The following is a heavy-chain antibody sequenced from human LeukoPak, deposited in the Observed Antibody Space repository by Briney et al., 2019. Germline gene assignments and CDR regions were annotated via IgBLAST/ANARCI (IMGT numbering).Heavy chain of an antibody. D-gene: IGHD2-8*02. Sequence: SETLSLTCTVSGGSISSGGYYWRWIRQHPGKGLEWIGYIYYSGSTYYNPSLKSRVTMSLDTSKNQFSLKLSSVTAADTAVYFCARDRWAQGFCTGGSCYYYGMDVWGQGTTVIVSS. CDR1: GGSISSGGYY. J-gene: IGHJ6*02. CDR3: ARDRWAQGFCTGGSCYYYGMDV. V-gene: IGHV4-31*03. CDR2: IYYSGST.